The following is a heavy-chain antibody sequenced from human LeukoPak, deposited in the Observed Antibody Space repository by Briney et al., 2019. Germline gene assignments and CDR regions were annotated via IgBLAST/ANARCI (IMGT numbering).Heavy chain of an antibody. J-gene: IGHJ4*02. CDR1: GYTFRDYG. CDR2: ISAYNGDT. D-gene: IGHD3-3*01. Sequence: ASVKVSCKASGYTFRDYGISWVRRAPGQGLEWMGWISAYNGDTNSAQQFQGRVTMTTDTSTTTAYMDLRSLRSDDTAVYYCARDRGPYDFWSGYPDYWGQGTLVTVSS. CDR3: ARDRGPYDFWSGYPDY. V-gene: IGHV1-18*01.